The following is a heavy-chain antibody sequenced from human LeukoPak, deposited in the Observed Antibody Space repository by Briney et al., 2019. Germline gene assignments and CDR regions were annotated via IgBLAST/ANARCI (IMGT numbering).Heavy chain of an antibody. D-gene: IGHD3-10*01. J-gene: IGHJ6*02. CDR2: IIPIFGTP. CDR3: ARGFGTNTMVRGGFYGMGG. CDR1: GGTFSSYG. Sequence: GASVKVSCKASGGTFSSYGISWVRQAPGQGLEWMGGIIPIFGTPNYAQKFQGRVTITADESTSTAYMELSSLRSEDTAVYYCARGFGTNTMVRGGFYGMGGLGQGTTVTVSS. V-gene: IGHV1-69*13.